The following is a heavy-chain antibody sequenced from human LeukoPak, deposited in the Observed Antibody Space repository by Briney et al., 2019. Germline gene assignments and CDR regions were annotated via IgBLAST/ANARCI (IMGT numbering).Heavy chain of an antibody. V-gene: IGHV1-8*01. CDR3: AREGGSIDWFDP. J-gene: IGHJ5*02. CDR1: GYTFTSYD. D-gene: IGHD3-16*01. CDR2: MNPNSGNT. Sequence: ASVKVSCKASGYTFTSYDINWVRRATGQGLEWMGWMNPNSGNTDYAQKFQGRVTMTRNTSISTAYMELSSLRSDDTAVYYCAREGGSIDWFDPWGQGTLVIVSS.